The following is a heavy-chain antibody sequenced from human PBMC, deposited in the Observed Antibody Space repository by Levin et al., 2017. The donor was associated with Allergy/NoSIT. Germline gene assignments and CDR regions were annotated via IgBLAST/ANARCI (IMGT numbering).Heavy chain of an antibody. D-gene: IGHD6-13*01. CDR1: GYTFTSYD. V-gene: IGHV1-8*01. CDR2: MNPNSGNT. Sequence: GASVKVSCKASGYTFTSYDINWVRQATGQGLEWMGWMNPNSGNTGYAQKFQGRVTMTSDPSITTAYMELSSLKSEDTAVYYCARRLAAAGYLPDYWGQGTLVTVTS. J-gene: IGHJ4*02. CDR3: ARRLAAAGYLPDY.